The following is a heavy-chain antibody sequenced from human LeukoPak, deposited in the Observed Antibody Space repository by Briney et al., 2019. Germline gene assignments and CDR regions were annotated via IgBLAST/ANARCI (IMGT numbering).Heavy chain of an antibody. D-gene: IGHD3-22*01. CDR1: GYTFTGYY. Sequence: EASVKVSCKASGYTFTGYYMHWVRQAPGQGLEWMGWINPNSGGTNYAQKFQGRVTMTRDTSISTAYMELSRLRSDDTAVYYCATNPPSTMIVVDKTGSLGYWGQGTLVTVSS. J-gene: IGHJ4*02. V-gene: IGHV1-2*02. CDR2: INPNSGGT. CDR3: ATNPPSTMIVVDKTGSLGY.